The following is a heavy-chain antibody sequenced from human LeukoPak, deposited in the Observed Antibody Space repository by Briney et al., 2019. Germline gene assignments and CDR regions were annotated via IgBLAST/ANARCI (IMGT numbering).Heavy chain of an antibody. CDR3: AKDAGQWLVRAPYYYYYYYMDV. V-gene: IGHV3-23*01. CDR2: ISGSGGST. CDR1: GLTFSSYA. Sequence: GGSLRLSCAASGLTFSSYAMSWVRQAPGKGLEWVSAISGSGGSTYYADSVKGRFTISRDNSKNTLYLQMNSLRAEDTAVYYCAKDAGQWLVRAPYYYYYYYMDVWGKGTTVTVSS. J-gene: IGHJ6*03. D-gene: IGHD6-19*01.